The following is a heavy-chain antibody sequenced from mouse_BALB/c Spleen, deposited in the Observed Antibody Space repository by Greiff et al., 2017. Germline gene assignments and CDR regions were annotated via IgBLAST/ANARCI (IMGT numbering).Heavy chain of an antibody. CDR1: GISITTGNYR. V-gene: IGHV3-5*02. D-gene: IGHD1-1*02. CDR3: ARDVYGYFDY. CDR2: IYYSGTI. Sequence: EVKLQESGPGLVKPSQTVSLTCTVTGISITTGNYRWSWIRQFPGNKLEWIGYIYYSGTITYNPSLTSRTTITRDTSKNQFFLEMNSLTAEDTATYYCARDVYGYFDYWGQGTTLTVSS. J-gene: IGHJ2*01.